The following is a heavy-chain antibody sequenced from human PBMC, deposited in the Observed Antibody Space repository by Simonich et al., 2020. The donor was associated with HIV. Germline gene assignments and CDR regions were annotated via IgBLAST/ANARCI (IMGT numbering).Heavy chain of an antibody. Sequence: QVQLVQSGAEVKKPGASVKVSCKASGYTYINYGINWVRQAPGQGREWMGRITVYNGNTDSAQKFRGRLTLTTDTSTTTAYMELRSLRSDDTAVYYCARDLPIGSYFDYWGQGTLVTVSS. D-gene: IGHD1-26*01. J-gene: IGHJ4*02. CDR1: GYTYINYG. CDR2: ITVYNGNT. CDR3: ARDLPIGSYFDY. V-gene: IGHV1-18*01.